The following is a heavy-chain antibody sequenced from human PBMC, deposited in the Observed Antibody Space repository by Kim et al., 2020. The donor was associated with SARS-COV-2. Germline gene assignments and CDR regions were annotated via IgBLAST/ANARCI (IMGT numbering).Heavy chain of an antibody. Sequence: GGSLRLSCAASGFTFSSYGMHWVRQAPGKGLEWVAVISYDGSNKYYADSVKGRFTISRDNSKNTLYLQMNSLRAEDTAVYYCASSMTTVTTIYDYWGQGTLVTVSA. CDR2: ISYDGSNK. CDR1: GFTFSSYG. V-gene: IGHV3-30*03. CDR3: ASSMTTVTTIYDY. J-gene: IGHJ4*02. D-gene: IGHD4-17*01.